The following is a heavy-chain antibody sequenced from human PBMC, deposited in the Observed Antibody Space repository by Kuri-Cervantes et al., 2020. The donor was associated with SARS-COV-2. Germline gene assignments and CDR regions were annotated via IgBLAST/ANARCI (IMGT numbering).Heavy chain of an antibody. CDR3: ARLFHNGWFDP. CDR2: IYSGGST. CDR1: GFTVSSNY. V-gene: IGHV3-53*01. J-gene: IGHJ5*02. D-gene: IGHD1-1*01. Sequence: GESLKISCAASGFTVSSNYMSWVRQAPGKELEWVSVIYSGGSTYYADSVKGRFTISRDNSKNTLYLQTNSLRAEDTAVYYCARLFHNGWFDPWGQGTLVTVSS.